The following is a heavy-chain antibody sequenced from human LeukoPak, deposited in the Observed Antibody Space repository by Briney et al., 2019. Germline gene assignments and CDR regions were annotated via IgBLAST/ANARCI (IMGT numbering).Heavy chain of an antibody. J-gene: IGHJ4*02. CDR2: ISSSGSTI. V-gene: IGHV3-48*03. CDR3: ARDPDPWELQTYFDY. Sequence: GGSLRLPCAASGFTFSSYEMNWVRQAPGKGLEWVSYISSSGSTIYYADSVKGRFTISRDNAKNSLYLQMNSLRAEDTAVYYCARDPDPWELQTYFDYWGQGTLVSVSS. CDR1: GFTFSSYE. D-gene: IGHD1-26*01.